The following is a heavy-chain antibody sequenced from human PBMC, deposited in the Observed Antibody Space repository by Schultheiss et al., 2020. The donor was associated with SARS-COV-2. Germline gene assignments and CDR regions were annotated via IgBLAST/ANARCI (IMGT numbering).Heavy chain of an antibody. V-gene: IGHV5-51*01. CDR2: IYPGDSDT. D-gene: IGHD3-3*01. J-gene: IGHJ1*01. CDR1: GYSFTSYW. CDR3: ASGLYYDFWSGYYKGQGYFQH. Sequence: GESLKISCKGSGYSFTSYWIGWVRQMPGKGLEWMGIIYPGDSDTRYSPSFQGQVTISADKSISTAYLKWSSLKASDTAMYYCASGLYYDFWSGYYKGQGYFQHWGQGTRVTVSS.